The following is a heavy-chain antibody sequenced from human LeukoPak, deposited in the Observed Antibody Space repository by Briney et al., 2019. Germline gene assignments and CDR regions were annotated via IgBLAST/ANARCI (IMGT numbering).Heavy chain of an antibody. Sequence: GGSLRLSCAASGFTVSSNYMSWVRQAPGKGLEWVSVIYSGGSTYYADSVKGRFTISRDNSKNTLYLQMNSLRAEDTAVYYCAKEGIPRGGGEGLDYWGQGTLVTVSS. J-gene: IGHJ4*02. D-gene: IGHD2-15*01. CDR2: IYSGGST. CDR1: GFTVSSNY. V-gene: IGHV3-53*01. CDR3: AKEGIPRGGGEGLDY.